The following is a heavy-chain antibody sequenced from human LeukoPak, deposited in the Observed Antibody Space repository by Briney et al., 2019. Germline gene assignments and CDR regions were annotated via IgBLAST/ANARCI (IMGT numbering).Heavy chain of an antibody. CDR3: ARVPAATGLGYYFDY. Sequence: PGGSLRLSCAASGFTFSSYAMSWVRQAPGKGLEWVSAISGSGGSTYYADSVKGRFTISRDNSKNTLYLQMNSLRAEDTAVYYCARVPAATGLGYYFDYWGQGTLVTVSS. CDR1: GFTFSSYA. V-gene: IGHV3-23*01. CDR2: ISGSGGST. J-gene: IGHJ4*02. D-gene: IGHD2-2*01.